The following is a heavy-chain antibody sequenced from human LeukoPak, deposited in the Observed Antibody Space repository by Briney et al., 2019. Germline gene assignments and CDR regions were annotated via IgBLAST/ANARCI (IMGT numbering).Heavy chain of an antibody. Sequence: SETLSRTCAVYAASFSDYYWSWIRQPPGKGLEWIGEINHSGLTNYYPSLKSRVSISVDTSKNQFSLKLSSVTAADTAVYYCARRLQSASQNMDVWGKGTTVTVSS. CDR3: ARRLQSASQNMDV. CDR2: INHSGLT. J-gene: IGHJ6*03. CDR1: AASFSDYY. V-gene: IGHV4-34*01. D-gene: IGHD5-24*01.